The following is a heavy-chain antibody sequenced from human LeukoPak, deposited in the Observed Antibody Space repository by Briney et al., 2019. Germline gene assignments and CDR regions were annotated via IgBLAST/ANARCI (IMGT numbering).Heavy chain of an antibody. CDR1: GGSISSGGYC. CDR3: ARGGWELLLGSYYFDY. D-gene: IGHD3-10*01. V-gene: IGHV4-31*03. J-gene: IGHJ4*02. Sequence: PSETLSLTCTVSGGSISSGGYCWSWIRQHPGKGLEWIGYIYYSGSTYYNPSLKSRVTISVDTSKNQFSLKLSSVTAADTAVYYCARGGWELLLGSYYFDYWGQGTLVTVSS. CDR2: IYYSGST.